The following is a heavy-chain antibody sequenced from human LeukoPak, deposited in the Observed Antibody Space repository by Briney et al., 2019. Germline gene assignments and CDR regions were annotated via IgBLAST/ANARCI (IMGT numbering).Heavy chain of an antibody. V-gene: IGHV3-53*01. J-gene: IGHJ4*02. Sequence: GGSLRLSCAASGFTFSNAWMGWVRQPPGKGLEYVSVLYSGGTTYFADSVKGRFTISRDNSKNTLYLQMNSLRAEDTAVYYCASGGYSGYDLAYWGQGTLVTVSS. CDR2: LYSGGTT. CDR1: GFTFSNAW. CDR3: ASGGYSGYDLAY. D-gene: IGHD5-12*01.